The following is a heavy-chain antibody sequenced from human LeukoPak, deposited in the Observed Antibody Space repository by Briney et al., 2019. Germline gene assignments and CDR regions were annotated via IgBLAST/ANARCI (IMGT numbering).Heavy chain of an antibody. J-gene: IGHJ4*02. D-gene: IGHD4-23*01. CDR2: ISPGGGTI. CDR3: ARDRDYGVNSGFDY. CDR1: GFTFSDYH. V-gene: IGHV3-11*04. Sequence: GGSLRLSCVPSGFTFSDYHMNWIRQAPGKGLEWISYISPGGGTIYLADSVKGRFTISRDIVKNSLYLQMNSLRAEDTAVYYCARDRDYGVNSGFDYWGQGTLVTASS.